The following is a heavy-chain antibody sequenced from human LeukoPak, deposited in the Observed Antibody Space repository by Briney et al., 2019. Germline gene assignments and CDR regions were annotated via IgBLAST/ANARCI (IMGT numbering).Heavy chain of an antibody. CDR2: ISAYNGNT. CDR3: ARGGDFWSGYYNWYFDL. J-gene: IGHJ2*01. D-gene: IGHD3-3*01. CDR1: GYTFTSYG. Sequence: ASVKVSCKASGYTFTSYGISWVRQAPGQGLEWMGWISAYNGNTNYAQKLQGRVTMTTDTSTSTAYMELRSLRSDDTAVYYCARGGDFWSGYYNWYFDLWGRGTLVTVSS. V-gene: IGHV1-18*04.